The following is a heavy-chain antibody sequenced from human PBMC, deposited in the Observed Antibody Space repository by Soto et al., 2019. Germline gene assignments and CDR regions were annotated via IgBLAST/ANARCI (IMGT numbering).Heavy chain of an antibody. CDR2: ISSSSSTI. D-gene: IGHD4-17*01. V-gene: IGHV3-48*01. Sequence: GGSLRLSCAASGFTFSSYSMNWVRQAPGKGLEWVSYISSSSSTIYYADSVKGRFTISRDNAKNSLYLQMNSLRAEDTAVYYCARGYGDRRNYYFDYWGQGTLVTVSS. J-gene: IGHJ4*02. CDR1: GFTFSSYS. CDR3: ARGYGDRRNYYFDY.